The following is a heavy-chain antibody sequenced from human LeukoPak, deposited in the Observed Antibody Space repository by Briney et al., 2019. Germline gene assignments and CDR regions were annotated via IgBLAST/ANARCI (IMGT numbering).Heavy chain of an antibody. CDR1: GFTFSSYW. CDR2: ISGNGDNT. J-gene: IGHJ6*02. Sequence: GGSLRLSCAASGFTFSSYWMSWVRQAPGKGLEWVSSISGNGDNTYYVDSVKGRFTISRDNSKNTLYLQLSSLKAEDTAVYYCAKDRYSTSVGGYYYGVDVWGQGTTVTVSS. D-gene: IGHD4-11*01. V-gene: IGHV3-23*01. CDR3: AKDRYSTSVGGYYYGVDV.